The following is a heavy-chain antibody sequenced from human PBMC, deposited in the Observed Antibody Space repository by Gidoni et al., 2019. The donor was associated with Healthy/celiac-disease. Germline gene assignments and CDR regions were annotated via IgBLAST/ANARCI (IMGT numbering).Heavy chain of an antibody. CDR1: GGSFSGYY. V-gene: IGHV4-34*01. J-gene: IGHJ5*02. CDR3: ARVGVNSGWFDP. D-gene: IGHD3-10*01. CDR2: INHSGST. Sequence: QVQLQQWGSGLLKPSETLSLTCAVYGGSFSGYYWSWIRQPPGKGQEWIGEINHSGSTNYNPSLKSRVTISVDTSKNQFSLKLSSVTAADTAVYYCARVGVNSGWFDPWGQGTLVTVSS.